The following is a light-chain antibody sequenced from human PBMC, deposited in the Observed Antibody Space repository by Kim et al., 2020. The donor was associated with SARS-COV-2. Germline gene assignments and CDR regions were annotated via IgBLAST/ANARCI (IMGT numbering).Light chain of an antibody. CDR3: QQSYTNPVT. Sequence: DIQMTQSPSSLSASVGDRVTITCRASQSISTYLNWYQHKPGKAPKLLIYGASNLQGGVPSRFSGSGSVTDYTLTISSLQPEDFATYYCQQSYTNPVTFGQGTKVDIK. CDR2: GAS. J-gene: IGKJ1*01. CDR1: QSISTY. V-gene: IGKV1-39*01.